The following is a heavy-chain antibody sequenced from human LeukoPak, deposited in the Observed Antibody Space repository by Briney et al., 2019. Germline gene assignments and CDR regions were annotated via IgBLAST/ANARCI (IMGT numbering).Heavy chain of an antibody. CDR2: IYSSGRT. CDR3: ARVCSNTSCLLDY. Sequence: SQTLSLTCTVSGGSVSGGDYFWSWIRQPPGKGLEWIGHIYSSGRTYYNPSLKSRVTISVDTSKNQFSLKLSSVTAADTAVYYCARVCSNTSCLLDYWGQGTLVTVSS. V-gene: IGHV4-30-4*01. J-gene: IGHJ4*02. D-gene: IGHD2-2*01. CDR1: GGSVSGGDYF.